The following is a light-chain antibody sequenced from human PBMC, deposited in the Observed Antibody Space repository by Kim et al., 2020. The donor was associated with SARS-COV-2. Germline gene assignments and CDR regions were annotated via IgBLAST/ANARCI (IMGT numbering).Light chain of an antibody. CDR3: QQYDNWPPYT. Sequence: VSPGDAVTLSCTASQSVNSNLAWYQQKRGQSPTLLIYGASTRATGVPARFSGRGFGTEFTFTISSLQSEDFAVYYCQQYDNWPPYTFGQGTKL. CDR2: GAS. CDR1: QSVNSN. J-gene: IGKJ2*01. V-gene: IGKV3-15*01.